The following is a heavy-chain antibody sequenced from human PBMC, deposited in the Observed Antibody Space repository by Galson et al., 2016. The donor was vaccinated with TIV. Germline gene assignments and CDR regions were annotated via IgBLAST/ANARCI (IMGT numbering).Heavy chain of an antibody. Sequence: SVKVSCKASGYTFTSYHLHWVRQAPGQGLEWMGIIKDTGVTTTYPQRFQGRLTITRDTSTTTVYMELSSLRSEDTAVYYCEREMPATFFFDYWGQGTLVTVSS. J-gene: IGHJ4*02. D-gene: IGHD2-2*01. CDR1: GYTFTSYH. CDR3: EREMPATFFFDY. CDR2: IKDTGVTT. V-gene: IGHV1-46*01.